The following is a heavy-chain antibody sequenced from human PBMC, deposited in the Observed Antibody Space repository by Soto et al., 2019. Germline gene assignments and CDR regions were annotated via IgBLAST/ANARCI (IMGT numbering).Heavy chain of an antibody. J-gene: IGHJ3*02. CDR1: GYSFTSYW. Sequence: GESLKISCKGSGYSFTSYWIGWVRQMPGKGLEWMGIIYPGDSDTRYSPSFQGQVTISADKSISTAYLQWSSLKASDTAMYYCARQREWAADCDAFDIWGQGTMVTVSS. D-gene: IGHD6-13*01. V-gene: IGHV5-51*01. CDR2: IYPGDSDT. CDR3: ARQREWAADCDAFDI.